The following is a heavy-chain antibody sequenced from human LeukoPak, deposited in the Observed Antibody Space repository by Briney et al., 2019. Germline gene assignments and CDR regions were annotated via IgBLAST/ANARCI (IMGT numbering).Heavy chain of an antibody. D-gene: IGHD2-2*01. CDR2: ITGNGGST. J-gene: IGHJ4*02. V-gene: IGHV3-23*01. CDR1: GFTFSNYA. CDR3: AKGESQPKYYFDY. Sequence: GGSLRLSCAASGFTFSNYAMRWVRQAPGKGLEWVSSITGNGGSTFYADSVRGRFTISRDNSKNTLYLQMNSLRAEDTAVYYCAKGESQPKYYFDYWGRGTLVTVSS.